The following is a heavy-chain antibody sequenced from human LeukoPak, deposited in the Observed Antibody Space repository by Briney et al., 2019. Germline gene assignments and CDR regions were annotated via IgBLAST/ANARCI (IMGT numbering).Heavy chain of an antibody. CDR3: VRAGLLWYQGST. D-gene: IGHD2-21*01. CDR1: GFSFSSYW. Sequence: PGGSLRLSCTASGFSFSSYWMHWVRQVPGKGLVWVSCLNSDGTRISYADSVKGRFLVSRDNANNTLYLQMNSLRVDDTAVYYCVRAGLLWYQGSTWGQGTMVTVSS. J-gene: IGHJ3*01. V-gene: IGHV3-74*01. CDR2: LNSDGTRI.